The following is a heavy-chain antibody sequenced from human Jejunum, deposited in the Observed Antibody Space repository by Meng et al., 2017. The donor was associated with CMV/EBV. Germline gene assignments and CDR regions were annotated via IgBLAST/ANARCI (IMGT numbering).Heavy chain of an antibody. CDR1: SGSISSYY. D-gene: IGHD2-2*01. Sequence: GSVPGLVKPAGTLPLPCTASSGSISSYYWSWIRQPAGKGLEWIGRIYTSGSTDFNPSLKSRVTMSLDTSKNQFSLKVTSVTAADAAVYYCAREKADCSSFGCSGGYYLDYWGQGTLVTVSS. CDR3: AREKADCSSFGCSGGYYLDY. V-gene: IGHV4-4*07. J-gene: IGHJ4*02. CDR2: IYTSGST.